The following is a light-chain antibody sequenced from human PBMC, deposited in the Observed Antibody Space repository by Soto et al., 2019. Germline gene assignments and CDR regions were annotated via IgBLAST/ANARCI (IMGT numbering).Light chain of an antibody. V-gene: IGKV3-15*01. Sequence: EPVMTQSPATLSVSPGEGATLSFRASQTINNNLAWYQQKPGQAPRLLIYGASRRATGVPARFSGSGSGTEFTLTISSLQSEDFAVYYCQHYNNGPRFGQGTKVDIK. CDR3: QHYNNGPR. CDR1: QTINNN. CDR2: GAS. J-gene: IGKJ1*01.